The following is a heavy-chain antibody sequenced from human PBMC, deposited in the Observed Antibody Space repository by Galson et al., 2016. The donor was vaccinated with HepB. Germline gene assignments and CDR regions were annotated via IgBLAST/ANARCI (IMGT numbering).Heavy chain of an antibody. CDR2: IKQDGSEK. V-gene: IGHV3-7*05. J-gene: IGHJ4*02. CDR3: ARPPTGDFWSGFYTY. Sequence: SLRLSCAASGFTSSSYWMNWVRQAPGKGLEWVANIKQDGSEKYYVDSVKGRFTISRDNAKNSLYLQMNSLRAEDTAVYYCARPPTGDFWSGFYTYWGQGTLVTVSS. D-gene: IGHD3-3*01. CDR1: GFTSSSYW.